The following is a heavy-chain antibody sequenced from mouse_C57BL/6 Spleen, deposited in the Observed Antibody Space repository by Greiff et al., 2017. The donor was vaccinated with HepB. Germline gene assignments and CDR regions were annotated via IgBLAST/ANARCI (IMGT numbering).Heavy chain of an antibody. D-gene: IGHD1-1*01. J-gene: IGHJ2*01. CDR2: IYPGSGST. CDR3: ARAHYYGSSYDY. V-gene: IGHV1-55*01. CDR1: GYTFTSYW. Sequence: QVQLQQPGAELVKPGASVKMSCKASGYTFTSYWITWVKQRPGQGLEWIADIYPGSGSTNYNEKFKSKATLTVDTSSSTAYMQLSSLTSEDSAVYYCARAHYYGSSYDYWGQGTTLTVSS.